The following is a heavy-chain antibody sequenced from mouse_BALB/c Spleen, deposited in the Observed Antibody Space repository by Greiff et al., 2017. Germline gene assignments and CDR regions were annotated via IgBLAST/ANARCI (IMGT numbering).Heavy chain of an antibody. CDR1: GFTFSSYT. CDR2: ISSGGSYT. CDR3: TREGSHFDY. J-gene: IGHJ2*01. V-gene: IGHV5-6-4*01. Sequence: DVMLVESGGGLVKPGGSLKLSCAASGFTFSSYTMSWVRQTPEKRLEWVATISSGGSYTYYPDSVKGRFTISRDNAKNTLYLQMSSLKSEDTAMYYCTREGSHFDYWGQGTTLTVSS.